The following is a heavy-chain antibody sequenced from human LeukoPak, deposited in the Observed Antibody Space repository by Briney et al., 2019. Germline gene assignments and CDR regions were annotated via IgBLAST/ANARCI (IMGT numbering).Heavy chain of an antibody. V-gene: IGHV3-30-3*01. D-gene: IGHD6-13*01. CDR1: GFAFSSYA. CDR2: VSYDGGSK. CDR3: ARVKGGIAAAGNYFDY. J-gene: IGHJ4*02. Sequence: GGSLRLSCAASGFAFSSYAMHWVHQGPGKGPEWVALVSYDGGSKYYADSVKGRITISRDNSKNTLHLQMNSLRTEDTAVYYCARVKGGIAAAGNYFDYWGQGTLVTVSS.